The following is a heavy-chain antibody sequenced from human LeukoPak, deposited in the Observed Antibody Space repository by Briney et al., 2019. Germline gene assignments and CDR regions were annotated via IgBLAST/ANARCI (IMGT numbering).Heavy chain of an antibody. D-gene: IGHD3-10*01. J-gene: IGHJ4*02. CDR3: ARAEDYYGSAGLIDY. CDR2: IYSGGST. V-gene: IGHV3-66*01. Sequence: GGSLRLSCAASGFTVSSNYMSWVRQAPGKGLEWASVIYSGGSTYYADSVKGRFTISRDNSKNTLYLQMNSLRAEDTAVYYCARAEDYYGSAGLIDYWGQGTLVTVSS. CDR1: GFTVSSNY.